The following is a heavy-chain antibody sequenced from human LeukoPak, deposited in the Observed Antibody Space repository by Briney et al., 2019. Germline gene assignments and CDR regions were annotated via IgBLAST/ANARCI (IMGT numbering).Heavy chain of an antibody. D-gene: IGHD4-23*01. J-gene: IGHJ4*02. Sequence: GASVKVSCEASGYTFTGYYMHWVRQAPGQGLEWMGWINPNSGGTNYAQKFQGRVTMTSDTSISTAYMELSRLRSDNTAVYYCARDLYGGTSATFDYWGQGTLVTVSS. CDR3: ARDLYGGTSATFDY. CDR1: GYTFTGYY. V-gene: IGHV1-2*02. CDR2: INPNSGGT.